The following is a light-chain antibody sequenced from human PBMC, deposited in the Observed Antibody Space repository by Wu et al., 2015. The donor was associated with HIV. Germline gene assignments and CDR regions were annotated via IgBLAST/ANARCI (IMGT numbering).Light chain of an antibody. Sequence: EIVLTQSPGTLSLSPGGRATLSCRASQSISSNFLAWYQQKPGQAPRLLIYGTSSRATDIPDRFSGSGSGTDFTLTISRLEPEDFAVYYCQQYDTIPLTFGGGTKVEIK. V-gene: IGKV3-20*01. CDR1: QSISSNF. J-gene: IGKJ4*01. CDR2: GTS. CDR3: QQYDTIPLT.